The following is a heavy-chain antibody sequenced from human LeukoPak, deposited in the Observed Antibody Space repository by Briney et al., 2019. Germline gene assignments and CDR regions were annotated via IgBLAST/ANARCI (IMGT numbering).Heavy chain of an antibody. V-gene: IGHV4-61*02. CDR2: IYASGST. J-gene: IGHJ6*03. D-gene: IGHD4-23*01. Sequence: SQTLSLTCSVSGGSISSGSYYWSWIRQPAGKGLEWIGRIYASGSTNYNPSLKSRVTISVDTSKNQFSLKLSSVTAADTAMYYCARHSYTKYRGVNWYYMDVWGKGTTVTVSS. CDR3: ARHSYTKYRGVNWYYMDV. CDR1: GGSISSGSYY.